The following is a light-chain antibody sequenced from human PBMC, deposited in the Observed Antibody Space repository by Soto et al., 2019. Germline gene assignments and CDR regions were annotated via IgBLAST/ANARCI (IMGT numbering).Light chain of an antibody. Sequence: EIVMTQSPDTLSVSPVEIATLSFRASQSIRNDLAWYQQKPGQAPRLLIYGASTRATGIPARFSGSGSGTEFTLTISSLQSEDSAVYYCQQYNYWWTFGQGTKVDI. V-gene: IGKV3-15*01. CDR2: GAS. CDR3: QQYNYWWT. CDR1: QSIRND. J-gene: IGKJ1*01.